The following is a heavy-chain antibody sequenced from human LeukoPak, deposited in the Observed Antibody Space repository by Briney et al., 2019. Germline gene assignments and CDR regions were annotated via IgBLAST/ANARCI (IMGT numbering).Heavy chain of an antibody. CDR2: ISAYNGNT. V-gene: IGHV1-18*01. J-gene: IGHJ6*02. D-gene: IGHD2-15*01. CDR1: GYIFTSYS. Sequence: ASVKVSCKASGYIFTSYSITWVRQAPGQGLEWMGWISAYNGNTNYAQKVQGRVTMTTDTSTSTAYMELRSLRPDDTAVYYCARSLAAAPSGYGMAVWGQGTTVTVSS. CDR3: ARSLAAAPSGYGMAV.